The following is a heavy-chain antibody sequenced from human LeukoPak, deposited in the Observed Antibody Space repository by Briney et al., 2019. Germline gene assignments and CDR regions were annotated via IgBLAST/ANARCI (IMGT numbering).Heavy chain of an antibody. V-gene: IGHV3-23*01. D-gene: IGHD6-13*01. Sequence: PGGSLRLSCAASGFTFSSYAMSWVRQAPGKGLEWVSAISGSGGSTYYAASVKGRFTISRDNSKNTLYLQMNSLRAEDTAVYYCAKVGYSSSWYYYYMDVWGKGTTVTISS. CDR1: GFTFSSYA. J-gene: IGHJ6*03. CDR2: ISGSGGST. CDR3: AKVGYSSSWYYYYMDV.